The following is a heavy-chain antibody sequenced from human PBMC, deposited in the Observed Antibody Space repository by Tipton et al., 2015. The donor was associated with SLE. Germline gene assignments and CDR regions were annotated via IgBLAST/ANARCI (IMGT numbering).Heavy chain of an antibody. D-gene: IGHD3-16*01. CDR3: ARRMITFGGVTPPYAFDI. Sequence: TLSLTCTVSGGSISSYYWSWIRQPPGKGPEWIGYIYYSGSTNYNPSLKSRVTISVDTSKNQFSLKLSSVTAADTAVYYCARRMITFGGVTPPYAFDIWGQGTMVTVSS. CDR2: IYYSGST. V-gene: IGHV4-59*08. CDR1: GGSISSYY. J-gene: IGHJ3*02.